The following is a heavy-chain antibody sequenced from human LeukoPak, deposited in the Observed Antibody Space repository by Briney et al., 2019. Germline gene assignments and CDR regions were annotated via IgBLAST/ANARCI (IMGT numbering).Heavy chain of an antibody. J-gene: IGHJ4*02. V-gene: IGHV3-33*01. CDR3: ARAYCSSTSCYAGGFDY. D-gene: IGHD2-2*01. CDR2: IRYDGSNK. CDR1: GFTFSSYG. Sequence: QPGGSLRLSCAASGFTFSSYGMHWVRQAPGKGLEWVAVIRYDGSNKYYADSVKGRFTISRDNSKNTLYLQMNSLRAEDTAVYYCARAYCSSTSCYAGGFDYWGQGTLVTVSS.